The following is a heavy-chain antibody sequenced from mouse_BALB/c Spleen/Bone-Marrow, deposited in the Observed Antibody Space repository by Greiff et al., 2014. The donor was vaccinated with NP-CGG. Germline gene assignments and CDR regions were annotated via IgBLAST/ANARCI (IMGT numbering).Heavy chain of an antibody. CDR3: ARDERYFDY. CDR1: GYTFTSYW. J-gene: IGHJ2*01. CDR2: IYPGDGDT. V-gene: IGHV1-87*01. Sequence: VQLQESGAELARPGASVKLSCKASGYTFTSYWMQWVKQRPGQGLEWIGAIYPGDGDTRYTQKFMGKATLTADKSSSTAYMQLSSLASEDSAVYYCARDERYFDYWGQGTTLTVPS.